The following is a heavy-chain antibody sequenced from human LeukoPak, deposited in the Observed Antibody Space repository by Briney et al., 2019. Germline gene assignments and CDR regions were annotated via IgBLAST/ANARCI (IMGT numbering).Heavy chain of an antibody. J-gene: IGHJ4*02. CDR1: GFTFSSYA. Sequence: PGGSLRLSCAASGFTFSSYAMSWVRQAPGKGLEWVLAISGSGGSTYYADSVKGRFTISRDNSKNTLYLQMNSLRAEGTAVYYCANWGGSYGYSVDYWGQGTLVTVSS. CDR3: ANWGGSYGYSVDY. V-gene: IGHV3-23*01. CDR2: ISGSGGST. D-gene: IGHD5-18*01.